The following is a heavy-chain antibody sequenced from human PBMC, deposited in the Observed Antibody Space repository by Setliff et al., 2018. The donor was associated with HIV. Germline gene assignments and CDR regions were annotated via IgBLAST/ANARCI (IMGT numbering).Heavy chain of an antibody. CDR1: GYTFSSHT. J-gene: IGHJ4*02. V-gene: IGHV1-3*04. CDR3: ARDGGEWRWTIDY. CDR2: INTGNGNT. Sequence: ASVKVSCKASGYTFSSHTIHWVRQAPGQGLEWMGWINTGNGNTKYSQKVQGRVTMTTDISTSTAYMELRSLRSDDTAVYYCARDGGEWRWTIDYWGQGTLVTVSS. D-gene: IGHD3-16*01.